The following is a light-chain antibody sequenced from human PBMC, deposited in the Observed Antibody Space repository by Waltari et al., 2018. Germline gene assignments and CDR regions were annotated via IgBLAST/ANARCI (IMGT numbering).Light chain of an antibody. CDR1: LSNIGTHY. CDR3: ATRDEGPTVV. Sequence: QSVLTQPPSASGTPGQSVPIPCSGSLSNIGTHYVYWYQQLPGTAPKLLIYLTHQRPSGVPDRFPSSKSGTSASLAISGLRFEDEGDYYCATRDEGPTVVFGGGTKVTVL. CDR2: LTH. J-gene: IGLJ2*01. V-gene: IGLV1-47*01.